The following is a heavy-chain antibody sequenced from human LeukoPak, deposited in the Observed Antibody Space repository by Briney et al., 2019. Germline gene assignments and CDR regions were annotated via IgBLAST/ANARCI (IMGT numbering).Heavy chain of an antibody. D-gene: IGHD6-13*01. J-gene: IGHJ4*02. Sequence: SETLSLTCSVSGGSIGSGSYYWSWIRQTPGKGLEWIGYIYYSGSTNYNSSLKSRVTISVDTSKNQFSLKLSSVTAADTAVYYCARQQLGGIDYWGQGTLVTVSS. CDR2: IYYSGST. V-gene: IGHV4-61*01. CDR3: ARQQLGGIDY. CDR1: GGSIGSGSYY.